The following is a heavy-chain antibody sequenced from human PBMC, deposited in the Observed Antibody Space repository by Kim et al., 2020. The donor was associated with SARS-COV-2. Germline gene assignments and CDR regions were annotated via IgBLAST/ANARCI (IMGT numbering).Heavy chain of an antibody. CDR1: GGSISSSSYY. V-gene: IGHV4-39*01. J-gene: IGHJ5*02. Sequence: SETLSLTCTVSGGSISSSSYYWGWIRQPPGKGLEWIGSIYFSGSTYYNPSLKSRVTISVDTSKNQFPLKLTSVTAADTAVYYCARQSRPGIIVATIRGWFDPWGQGTLVTVSS. CDR2: IYFSGST. D-gene: IGHD5-12*01. CDR3: ARQSRPGIIVATIRGWFDP.